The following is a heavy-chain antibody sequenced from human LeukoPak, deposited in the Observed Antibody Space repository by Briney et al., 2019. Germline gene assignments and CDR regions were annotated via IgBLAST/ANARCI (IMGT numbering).Heavy chain of an antibody. D-gene: IGHD3-22*01. V-gene: IGHV4-59*08. CDR2: IYYSGST. CDR3: ARRDYYDSSGYYGY. J-gene: IGHJ4*02. CDR1: GVSISSYY. Sequence: TSETLSLTCTVSGVSISSYYWSWIRQPPGKGLEWIGYIYYSGSTNYNPSLKSRVTISVDTSKNQFSLKLSSVTAADTAVYYCARRDYYDSSGYYGYWGQGTLVTVSS.